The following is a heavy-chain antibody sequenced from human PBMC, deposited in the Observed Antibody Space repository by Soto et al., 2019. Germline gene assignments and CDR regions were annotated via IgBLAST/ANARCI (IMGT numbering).Heavy chain of an antibody. V-gene: IGHV3-21*01. D-gene: IGHD2-2*01. Sequence: VQLVESGGGLVKPGGSLRLSCAASGFTFSSYSMNWVRQAPGKGLEWVSSISSSSSYIYYADSVKGRFTISRDNAKNSLYLQMNSLRAEDTAVYYCAREIVVVPAAIWTGDYYYMDVWGKGTTVTVSS. CDR3: AREIVVVPAAIWTGDYYYMDV. CDR1: GFTFSSYS. CDR2: ISSSSSYI. J-gene: IGHJ6*03.